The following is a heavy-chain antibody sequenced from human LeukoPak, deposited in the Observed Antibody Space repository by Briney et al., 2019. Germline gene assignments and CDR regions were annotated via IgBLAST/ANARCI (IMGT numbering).Heavy chain of an antibody. CDR1: GGSISSSSYY. D-gene: IGHD3-22*01. V-gene: IGHV4-39*07. CDR3: ARQAYYYDSSGYTKHYFDY. J-gene: IGHJ4*02. CDR2: INHSGGT. Sequence: SETLSLTCTVSGGSISSSSYYWGWIRQPPGKGLEWIGEINHSGGTNYNPSLKSRVTISVDTSKNQFSLKLSSVTAADTAVYYCARQAYYYDSSGYTKHYFDYWGQGTLVTVSS.